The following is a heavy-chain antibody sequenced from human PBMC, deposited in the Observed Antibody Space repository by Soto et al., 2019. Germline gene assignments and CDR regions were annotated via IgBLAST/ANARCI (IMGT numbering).Heavy chain of an antibody. J-gene: IGHJ4*02. Sequence: SGGSLRLSCAASGFTFSSYAMHWVRQAPGKGLEWVAVISYDGSNKYYADSVKGRFTISRDNSKNTLYLQMNSLRAEDTAVYYCARDIRLITGTYDYWGQGTLVTVSS. CDR1: GFTFSSYA. D-gene: IGHD1-7*01. CDR2: ISYDGSNK. V-gene: IGHV3-30-3*01. CDR3: ARDIRLITGTYDY.